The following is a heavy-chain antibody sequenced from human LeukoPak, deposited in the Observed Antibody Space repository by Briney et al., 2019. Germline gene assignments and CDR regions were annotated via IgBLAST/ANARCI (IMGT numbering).Heavy chain of an antibody. CDR2: INPNSGGT. CDR1: GYTFTGYY. CDR3: ARDVSSGSYYTLWWYFDL. Sequence: ASVKVSCKASGYTFTGYYMHWVRQAPGQGLEWMGWINPNSGGTNYAQKFQGRVTMTRDTSISTAYMELSRLRSDDTAVYHCARDVSSGSYYTLWWYFDLWGRGTLVTVSS. D-gene: IGHD3-10*02. V-gene: IGHV1-2*02. J-gene: IGHJ2*01.